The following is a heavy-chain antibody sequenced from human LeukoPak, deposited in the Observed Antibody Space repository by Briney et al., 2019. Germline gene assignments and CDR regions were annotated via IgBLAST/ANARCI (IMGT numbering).Heavy chain of an antibody. Sequence: SETLSLTCTVSGYSISSPDYWGWIRQPPGKGLEWIGSIYHSGSTYYNPSFKSRVTISVDTSKNQVSLKLSSVTAADTAVYYCATMVIFPFDYWGQGTLVTVSS. CDR1: GYSISSPDY. CDR3: ATMVIFPFDY. J-gene: IGHJ4*02. D-gene: IGHD5-18*01. CDR2: IYHSGST. V-gene: IGHV4-38-2*02.